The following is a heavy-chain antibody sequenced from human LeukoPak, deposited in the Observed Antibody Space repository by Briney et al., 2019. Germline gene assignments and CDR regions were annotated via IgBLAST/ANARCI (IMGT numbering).Heavy chain of an antibody. CDR3: TRELYDSQSGYQGSHFDA. J-gene: IGHJ4*02. Sequence: PGGSLRLSCAASGFTFSSYWMHWVRQAPGKGLVWVARLDNDGSITTYTDSVRGRFTISRDNAKNTVFLQMTSLRPDDTAVYYCTRELYDSQSGYQGSHFDAWGQGVMVAVAS. CDR1: GFTFSSYW. CDR2: LDNDGSIT. V-gene: IGHV3-74*03. D-gene: IGHD3-3*01.